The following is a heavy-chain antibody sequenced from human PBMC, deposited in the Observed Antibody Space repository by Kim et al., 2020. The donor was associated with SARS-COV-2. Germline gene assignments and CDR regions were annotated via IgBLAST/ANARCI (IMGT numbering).Heavy chain of an antibody. J-gene: IGHJ4*02. Sequence: SETLSLTCTVSGGSISSYYWSWIRQPPGKGLEWIGYIYYSGSTNYNPSLKSRVTISVDTSKNQFSLKLSSVTAADTAVYYCASRGYSGYDYFDYWGQGTLVTVSS. CDR3: ASRGYSGYDYFDY. D-gene: IGHD5-12*01. CDR2: IYYSGST. CDR1: GGSISSYY. V-gene: IGHV4-59*08.